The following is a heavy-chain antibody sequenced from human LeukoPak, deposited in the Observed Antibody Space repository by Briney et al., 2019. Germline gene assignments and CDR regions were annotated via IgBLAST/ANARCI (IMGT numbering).Heavy chain of an antibody. J-gene: IGHJ4*02. D-gene: IGHD5-24*01. V-gene: IGHV1-69*05. CDR1: GGTFSSYA. Sequence: SVKVSCKASGGTFSSYAISWVRQAPGQGLEWMGGIIPIFGTANYAQKFQGRVTITTDESTSTAYMELSSLRSEDTAVYYCASAARRRDGYNYVSYDYWGEGTLVTVSS. CDR2: IIPIFGTA. CDR3: ASAARRRDGYNYVSYDY.